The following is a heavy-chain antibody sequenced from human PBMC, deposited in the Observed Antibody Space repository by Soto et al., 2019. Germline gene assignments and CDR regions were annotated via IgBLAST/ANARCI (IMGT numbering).Heavy chain of an antibody. CDR1: GYTFTSYG. J-gene: IGHJ5*02. D-gene: IGHD3-3*01. V-gene: IGHV1-18*01. CDR2: ISAYNGNT. Sequence: ASVKVSCKASGYTFTSYGISWVRQAPGQGLEWMGWISAYNGNTNYAQKLQGRVTMTTDTSTSTAYMELRSLRSDDTAVYYRARVSTVITIFGVVIISDHNWFDPWGQGTLVTVSS. CDR3: ARVSTVITIFGVVIISDHNWFDP.